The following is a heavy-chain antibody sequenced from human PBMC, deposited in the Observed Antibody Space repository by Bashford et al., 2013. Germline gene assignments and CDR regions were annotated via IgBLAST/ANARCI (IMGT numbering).Heavy chain of an antibody. D-gene: IGHD3-3*01. CDR2: IIPIFGTA. J-gene: IGHJ6*02. CDR1: GGTFSSYA. CDR3: ARVPALEWLRSRYYYYYGMDV. Sequence: SVKVSCKASGGTFSSYAISWVRQAPGQGLEWMGGIIPIFGTANYAQKFQGRVTITADESTSTAYMELSSLRSEDTAVYYCARVPALEWLRSRYYYYYGMDVWGQGTTVTVSS. V-gene: IGHV1-69*13.